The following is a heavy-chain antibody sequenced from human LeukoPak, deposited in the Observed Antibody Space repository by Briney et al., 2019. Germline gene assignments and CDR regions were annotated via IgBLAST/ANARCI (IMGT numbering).Heavy chain of an antibody. D-gene: IGHD1-1*01. CDR2: INPSAGGT. CDR3: ARETNDWNFDY. CDR1: GYTFTSYY. J-gene: IGHJ4*02. V-gene: IGHV1-46*01. Sequence: ASVEVSCKASGYTFTSYYMHWVRQAPGQGLEWMGIINPSAGGTTYAQKFQGRVTMTRDTSTSTVYMELSSLRSEDTAVYYCARETNDWNFDYWGQGTLVTVSS.